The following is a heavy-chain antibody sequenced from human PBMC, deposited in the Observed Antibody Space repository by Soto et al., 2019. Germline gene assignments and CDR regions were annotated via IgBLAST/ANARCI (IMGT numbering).Heavy chain of an antibody. J-gene: IGHJ5*02. D-gene: IGHD4-4*01. V-gene: IGHV5-10-1*01. CDR1: GYSFTSYL. CDR3: ERKQALHTLDP. Sequence: GESLKISFKGSGYSFTSYLISWVRQMPGKGLEWMWRIDPSESYTNYSPSFQGHVNISADKSISTAYLQWSSLKASDTAMYYCERKQALHTLDPWGQGNLVTVSS. CDR2: IDPSESYT.